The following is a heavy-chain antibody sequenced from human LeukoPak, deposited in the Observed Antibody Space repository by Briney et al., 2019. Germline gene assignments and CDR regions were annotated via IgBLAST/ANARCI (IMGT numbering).Heavy chain of an antibody. D-gene: IGHD3-22*01. J-gene: IGHJ3*02. CDR3: AARYYYDSSGYYGADAFDI. Sequence: GDSLKFSCKGSGYSLTSYWIAWVRQMPGKGLEWMGIIYPGDSDTRYSPSFQGQVTISADKSISTAYLQWSSLKASDTAMYYCAARYYYDSSGYYGADAFDIWGQGTMVTVSS. CDR1: GYSLTSYW. CDR2: IYPGDSDT. V-gene: IGHV5-51*01.